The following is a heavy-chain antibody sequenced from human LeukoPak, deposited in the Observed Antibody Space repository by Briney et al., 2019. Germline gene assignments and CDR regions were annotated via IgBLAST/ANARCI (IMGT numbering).Heavy chain of an antibody. CDR1: GFTFSSYW. Sequence: GSLRLSCAASGFTFSSYWMSWVRQPPGKGLEWIGEIYHSGSTNYNPSLKSRVTISVDKSKNQFSLKLTSVTAADTAVCYCAREVGQYSSGWLSSEYYFDSWGQGTLVTVSS. J-gene: IGHJ4*02. CDR3: AREVGQYSSGWLSSEYYFDS. D-gene: IGHD6-19*01. V-gene: IGHV4-4*02. CDR2: IYHSGST.